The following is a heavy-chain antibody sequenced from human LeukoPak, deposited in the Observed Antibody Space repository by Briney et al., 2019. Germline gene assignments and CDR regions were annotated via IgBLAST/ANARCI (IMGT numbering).Heavy chain of an antibody. CDR2: IYYSGST. Sequence: SSETLSLTCTVSGGSISSYYWSWIRQPPGKGLEWIGYIYYSGSTNYNPSLKSRVTISVDTSKNQFSLRLRSVTAADTAVYYCARVTGYMVEDYFDPWGQGTLVTVSS. CDR1: GGSISSYY. J-gene: IGHJ4*02. V-gene: IGHV4-59*01. D-gene: IGHD6-13*01. CDR3: ARVTGYMVEDYFDP.